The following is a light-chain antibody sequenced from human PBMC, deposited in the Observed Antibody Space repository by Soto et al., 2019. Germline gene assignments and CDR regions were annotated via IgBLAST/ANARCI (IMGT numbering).Light chain of an antibody. J-gene: IGKJ1*01. V-gene: IGKV3-15*01. CDR3: QEYNTWPWT. CDR2: GAS. CDR1: QSVNSN. Sequence: ETVMTQSPATLSVSPGERATLSCRASQSVNSNLAWYQQKLGQAPRVLIYGASTRATGIPARFSGSGSGTEFILTIRSLQSEDFALYYCQEYNTWPWTFGQGTKVEIK.